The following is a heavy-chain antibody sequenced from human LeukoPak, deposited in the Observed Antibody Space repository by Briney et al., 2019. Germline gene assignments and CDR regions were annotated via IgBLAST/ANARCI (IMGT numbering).Heavy chain of an antibody. CDR3: ARTRYSGSYGGADY. CDR2: INWNGGST. CDR1: GFTFRAYG. D-gene: IGHD1-26*01. J-gene: IGHJ4*02. V-gene: IGHV3-20*01. Sequence: GGSLRLSCAASGFTFRAYGMTWVRQAPGKGLEWVSGINWNGGSTGYADSVKGRFTISRDNAKNSLYLQMNSLRAEDTALYHCARTRYSGSYGGADYWGQGTLVTVSS.